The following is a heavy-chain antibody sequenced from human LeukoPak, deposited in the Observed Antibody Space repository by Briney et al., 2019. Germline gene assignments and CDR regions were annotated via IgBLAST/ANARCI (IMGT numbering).Heavy chain of an antibody. CDR3: AKVKGPGADYYDSSGYNYWYFDL. V-gene: IGHV3-66*02. Sequence: GGSLRLSCVASGFRFSGFDMNWVRQAPGKGLEWVSVIYSGGSTYYADSVKGRFTISRDNSKNTLYLQMNSLRAEDTAVYYCAKVKGPGADYYDSSGYNYWYFDLWGRGTLVTVSS. CDR1: GFRFSGFD. J-gene: IGHJ2*01. D-gene: IGHD3-22*01. CDR2: IYSGGST.